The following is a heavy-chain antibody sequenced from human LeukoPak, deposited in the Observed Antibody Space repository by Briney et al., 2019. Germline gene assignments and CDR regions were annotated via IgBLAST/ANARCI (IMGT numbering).Heavy chain of an antibody. D-gene: IGHD3-22*01. CDR3: ARRSTSAGYYDSSGYSLDAFDI. CDR2: ISYSGST. J-gene: IGHJ3*02. Sequence: PSETLSLTCTVSGGSISSYYWSWIRQPPGKGLEWIGYISYSGSTNYNPSLKSRVTISVDRSKNQFSLKLSSVTAADTAVYYCARRSTSAGYYDSSGYSLDAFDIWGQGTMVTVSS. V-gene: IGHV4-59*12. CDR1: GGSISSYY.